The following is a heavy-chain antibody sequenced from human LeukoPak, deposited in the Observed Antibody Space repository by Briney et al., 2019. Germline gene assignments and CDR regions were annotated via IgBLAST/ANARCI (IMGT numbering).Heavy chain of an antibody. Sequence: GRSLRLSCAASGFSFSSYGMHWVRQAPGKGLEWVAVIWYDGSKKYYADSVKGRFIISRDNSRNTLYLQMNSLRVEDTTVYYCAGSLGPLTEYWGQGTLVTVSS. CDR3: AGSLGPLTEY. CDR1: GFSFSSYG. V-gene: IGHV3-33*01. CDR2: IWYDGSKK. J-gene: IGHJ4*02. D-gene: IGHD7-27*01.